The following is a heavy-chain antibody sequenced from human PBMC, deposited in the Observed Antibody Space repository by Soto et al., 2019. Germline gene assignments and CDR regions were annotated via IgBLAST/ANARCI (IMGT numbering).Heavy chain of an antibody. J-gene: IGHJ6*02. Sequence: GASVKVSCKSSGGTFSSYAISWVRQAPGQGLEWMGGVIPVFGLATYAQKVQGRVTITADKSTNTAYMEVSSLRSEDTAVYYCARGKSYYGSGKGIYDYYSLDVWGQGTTVNVS. CDR2: VIPVFGLA. D-gene: IGHD3-10*01. CDR3: ARGKSYYGSGKGIYDYYSLDV. V-gene: IGHV1-69*10. CDR1: GGTFSSYA.